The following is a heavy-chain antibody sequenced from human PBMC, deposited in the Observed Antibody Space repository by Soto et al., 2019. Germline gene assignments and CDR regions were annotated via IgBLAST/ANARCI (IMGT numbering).Heavy chain of an antibody. CDR3: ARSRYTGTYSGSFLDY. CDR1: GFTVSSSY. D-gene: IGHD1-26*01. V-gene: IGHV3-53*01. CDR2: LYTGTDT. Sequence: GGSLRLSCAASGFTVSSSYLTWVRQAPGKGLEWVAILYTGTDTVYADSVKGRFTISRDSSKNTLYLQMHSLRAEDTAMYFCARSRYTGTYSGSFLDYWGQGSLVTVSS. J-gene: IGHJ4*02.